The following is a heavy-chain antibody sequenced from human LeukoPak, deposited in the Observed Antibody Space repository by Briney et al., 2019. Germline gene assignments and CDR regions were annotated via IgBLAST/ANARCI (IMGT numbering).Heavy chain of an antibody. Sequence: SETLSLTCTVSGGSVNSDNYYWGWIRQPPGKGLEWIETIYYSGFTYYNPSLNSRVTISVDTSQNQFSLKLSSVTAADAAIYYCASLVTGTMWTDFWGQGTLVTVSS. D-gene: IGHD1-7*01. V-gene: IGHV4-39*01. CDR3: ASLVTGTMWTDF. CDR2: IYYSGFT. CDR1: GGSVNSDNYY. J-gene: IGHJ4*02.